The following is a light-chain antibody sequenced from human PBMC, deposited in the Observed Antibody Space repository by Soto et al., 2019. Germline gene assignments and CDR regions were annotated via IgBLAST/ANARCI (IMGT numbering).Light chain of an antibody. V-gene: IGKV3-11*01. CDR2: DAS. CDR3: QQRSNWYT. Sequence: IVLTQSPATLSLSPGERASLSCRASQSVSSYLAWYQQKPGQAPRLLIYDASNRAPGIPARFSGSGSGTDFTLTINSLEPEDFAVYYCQQRSNWYTFGQGTKLEIK. CDR1: QSVSSY. J-gene: IGKJ2*01.